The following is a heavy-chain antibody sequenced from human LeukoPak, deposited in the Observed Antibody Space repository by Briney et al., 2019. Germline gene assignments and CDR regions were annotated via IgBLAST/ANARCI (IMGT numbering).Heavy chain of an antibody. Sequence: ASVKVSCKASGYTFTSYGISWVRQAPGLGLEWMGWISTYHGNTNYAQKLQGRVTMTTDTSTSTAYMELRSLRSDDTAVYYCARDFGGYSYGYYVDVWGKGTTVTVSS. D-gene: IGHD5-18*01. J-gene: IGHJ6*03. CDR1: GYTFTSYG. V-gene: IGHV1-18*01. CDR2: ISTYHGNT. CDR3: ARDFGGYSYGYYVDV.